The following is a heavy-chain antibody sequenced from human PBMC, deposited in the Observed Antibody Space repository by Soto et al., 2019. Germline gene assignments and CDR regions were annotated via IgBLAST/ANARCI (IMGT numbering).Heavy chain of an antibody. V-gene: IGHV4-30-2*01. Sequence: QLQLQESGSGLVKPSQTLSLTCAVSGGSISSGGFSWSWIRQPPGKGLESIGYIYHSGSTYYNPSLKSRVTISVDRPKNQFSLKLGSVTAADTAVYYCAGGIAARPLGYWGQGTLVTVSS. CDR2: IYHSGST. D-gene: IGHD6-6*01. CDR3: AGGIAARPLGY. CDR1: GGSISSGGFS. J-gene: IGHJ4*02.